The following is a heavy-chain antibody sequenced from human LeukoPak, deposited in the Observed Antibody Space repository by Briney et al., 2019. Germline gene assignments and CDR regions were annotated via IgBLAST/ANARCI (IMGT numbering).Heavy chain of an antibody. Sequence: TSETLSLTCVVYGWPFSGYYWGCIRQSPGKGLEWIGEITLSGSTNYNPSLKSRVTTSVDTYENQFSLKLSSVAAADTAVYYWARLPYMDVWGKGTTVIVSS. CDR3: ARLPYMDV. V-gene: IGHV4-34*01. J-gene: IGHJ6*03. CDR1: GWPFSGYY. CDR2: ITLSGST.